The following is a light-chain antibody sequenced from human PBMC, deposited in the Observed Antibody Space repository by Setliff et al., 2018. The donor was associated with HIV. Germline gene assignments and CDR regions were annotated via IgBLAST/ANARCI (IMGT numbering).Light chain of an antibody. Sequence: QSALTQPASVSGSPGQSITISCTATSSDVGDFDSVAWYQQHPGRAPKLMIYEVNNRPSGVSNRFSGSKSGNTASLTISGLQADDEADYYCNSYTTSSAPFVFGTGTKV. CDR1: SSDVGDFDS. CDR3: NSYTTSSAPFV. CDR2: EVN. J-gene: IGLJ1*01. V-gene: IGLV2-14*01.